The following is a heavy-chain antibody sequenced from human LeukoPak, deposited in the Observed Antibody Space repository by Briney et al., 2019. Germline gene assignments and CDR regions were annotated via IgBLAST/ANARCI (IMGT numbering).Heavy chain of an antibody. CDR2: INPNSGGT. J-gene: IGHJ4*02. CDR3: ATEIAVAGGFDY. Sequence: ASVKVSCKASGYTFTGYYMHWVRQAPGQGLEWMGWINPNSGGTNYAQKFQGRVTMTRDTSISTAYMELSRLRSDDTAVYYCATEIAVAGGFDYWGQGTLVTVSS. D-gene: IGHD6-19*01. CDR1: GYTFTGYY. V-gene: IGHV1-2*02.